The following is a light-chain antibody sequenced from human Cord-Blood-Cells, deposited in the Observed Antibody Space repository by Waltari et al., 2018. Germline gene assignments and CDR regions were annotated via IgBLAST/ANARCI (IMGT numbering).Light chain of an antibody. Sequence: NSMLTHTHPVSESPGKTVTISYPRSSGLLSSNYVPRYQQRPGSSPTTVIYEDNQRRSGVPDRFFVSIDSSSESASLTITGLKSEDEADYYCQSYDSSNRVFGGGTKLTVL. V-gene: IGLV6-57*01. CDR1: SGLLSSNY. CDR2: EDN. CDR3: QSYDSSNRV. J-gene: IGLJ3*02.